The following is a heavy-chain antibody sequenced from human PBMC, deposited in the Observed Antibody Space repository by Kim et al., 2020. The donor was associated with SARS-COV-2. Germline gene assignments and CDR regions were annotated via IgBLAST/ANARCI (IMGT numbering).Heavy chain of an antibody. D-gene: IGHD3-3*01. J-gene: IGHJ5*02. CDR1: GGSISSYY. Sequence: SETLSLTCTVSGGSISSYYWSWIRQPAGKGLEWIGRIYTSGSTNYNPSLKSRVTMSVDTSKNQFSLKLSSVTAADTAVYYCAREYDNAVLSDRKGFLEWLLYGGWFDPWGQGTLVTVSS. V-gene: IGHV4-4*07. CDR3: AREYDNAVLSDRKGFLEWLLYGGWFDP. CDR2: IYTSGST.